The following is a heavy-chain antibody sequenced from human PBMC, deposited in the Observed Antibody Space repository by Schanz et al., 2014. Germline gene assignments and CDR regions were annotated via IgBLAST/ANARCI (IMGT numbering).Heavy chain of an antibody. CDR2: INAHTGNT. D-gene: IGHD3-10*01. V-gene: IGHV1-18*01. J-gene: IGHJ4*02. Sequence: LMQSGSEVRKPGASVKVSCKASGYIFGSHGMTWVRQAPGQGPELMGWINAHTGNTQYAQKFQGRVNMTRDTVTTTVHLERTRLRTDDTAIYYWARVRVAAYHYNSPGAFDIWGQGTLVTVSS. CDR3: ARVRVAAYHYNSPGAFDI. CDR1: GYIFGSHG.